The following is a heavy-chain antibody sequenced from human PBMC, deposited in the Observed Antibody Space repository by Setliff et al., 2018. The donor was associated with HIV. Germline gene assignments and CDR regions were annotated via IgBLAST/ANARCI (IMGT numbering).Heavy chain of an antibody. Sequence: SETLSLTCTVSGGSTSSGGYYWSWIRQHPGKGLEWIGYIYYSGSTYYNPSLKSRVTISVDTSKNQFSLKLSSVTAADTAVYYCARLETYYYDSSGSTGWYFDLWGRGTLVTVSS. D-gene: IGHD3-22*01. J-gene: IGHJ2*01. CDR1: GGSTSSGGYY. CDR3: ARLETYYYDSSGSTGWYFDL. CDR2: IYYSGST. V-gene: IGHV4-31*03.